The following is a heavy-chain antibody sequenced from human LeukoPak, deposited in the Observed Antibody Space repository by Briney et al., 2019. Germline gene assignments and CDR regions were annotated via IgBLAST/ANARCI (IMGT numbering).Heavy chain of an antibody. D-gene: IGHD3-3*01. CDR2: ISGSGGST. Sequence: QPGGSLRLSCAASGFTFSSYAMSWVRQAPGKGLGWVSAISGSGGSTYYADSVKGRFTISRDNSKNTLYLQMNSLRAEDTAVYYCATKGNYDFWSGYTHFDYWGQGTLVTVSS. CDR3: ATKGNYDFWSGYTHFDY. J-gene: IGHJ4*02. CDR1: GFTFSSYA. V-gene: IGHV3-23*01.